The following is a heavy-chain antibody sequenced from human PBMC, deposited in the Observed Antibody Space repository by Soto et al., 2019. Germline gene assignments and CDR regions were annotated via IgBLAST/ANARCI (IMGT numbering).Heavy chain of an antibody. CDR3: ARGDIVASTFFEY. CDR1: GGTFSSYT. V-gene: IGHV1-69*01. Sequence: QVQLVQSGAEVKKPGSSVIVSCKASGGTFSSYTINWVRQAPGQGLEWVGGIIPMLDTTTFAQKFQGRVTITADDSTSTAYMELSSLRSEDTAMYYCARGDIVASTFFEYWGQGTLVTVSS. J-gene: IGHJ4*02. D-gene: IGHD5-12*01. CDR2: IIPMLDTT.